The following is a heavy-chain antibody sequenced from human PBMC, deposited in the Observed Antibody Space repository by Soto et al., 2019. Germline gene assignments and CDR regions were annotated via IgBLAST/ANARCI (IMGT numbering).Heavy chain of an antibody. J-gene: IGHJ4*02. D-gene: IGHD3-10*01. CDR2: VSDSGAKT. Sequence: GGSLRLSCVASGFTFRTNPMSWVRQAPGKGLEWDSGVSDSGAKTYYADSVKGRFTVSRDNSKNTLYLEMKSLRAEDTAVYYCAKDFQFAGSGTGYFDNWGQGTLVTVSS. CDR3: AKDFQFAGSGTGYFDN. V-gene: IGHV3-23*01. CDR1: GFTFRTNP.